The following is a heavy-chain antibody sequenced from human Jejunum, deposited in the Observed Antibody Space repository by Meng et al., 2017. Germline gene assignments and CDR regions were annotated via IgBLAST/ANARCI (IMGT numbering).Heavy chain of an antibody. V-gene: IGHV3-23*01. CDR3: AKRGGTVFYDSRGYEFDS. J-gene: IGHJ4*02. Sequence: GESLKISCAASGFTFSSYVMNWVRLPPGKGLEWVSSISSSGGNTYYASSVKGRFTISRDNSKNTLYLQLNSLRAEDAAVYYCAKRGGTVFYDSRGYEFDSWGQGTLVTVSS. CDR1: GFTFSSYV. CDR2: ISSSGGNT. D-gene: IGHD3-22*01.